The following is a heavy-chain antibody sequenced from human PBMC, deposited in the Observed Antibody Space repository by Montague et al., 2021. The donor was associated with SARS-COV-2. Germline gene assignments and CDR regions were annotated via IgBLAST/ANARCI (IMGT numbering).Heavy chain of an antibody. CDR2: IDNSGGRT. D-gene: IGHD3-9*01. CDR1: GFTFPSYA. CDR3: ARYRTDWFQLDF. V-gene: IGHV3-23*01. J-gene: IGHJ4*02. Sequence: SLRLSCAASGFTFPSYAMGWVRQAPGKGLEWVLGIDNSGGRTYYADSVKGRFTISRDNSKNTLCLQMNSLRAEDTAIYYCARYRTDWFQLDFWGQGTLVTVSS.